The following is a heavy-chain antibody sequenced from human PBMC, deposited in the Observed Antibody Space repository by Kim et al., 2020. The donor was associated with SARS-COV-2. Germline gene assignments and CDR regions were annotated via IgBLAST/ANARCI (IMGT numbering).Heavy chain of an antibody. CDR3: AKDTAATTYYYYGMDV. CDR2: ISGSGGST. V-gene: IGHV3-23*01. Sequence: GGSLRLSCAASGFTFSSYAMSWVRQAPGKGVEWVSAISGSGGSTYYADSVKGRFTISRDNSKNTLYLQMNSLRAEDTAVYYCAKDTAATTYYYYGMDVWGQGTTVTVSS. CDR1: GFTFSSYA. J-gene: IGHJ6*02. D-gene: IGHD2-15*01.